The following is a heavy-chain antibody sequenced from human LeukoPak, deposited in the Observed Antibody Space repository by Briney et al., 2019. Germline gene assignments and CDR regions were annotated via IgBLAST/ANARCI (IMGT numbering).Heavy chain of an antibody. Sequence: GGSLRLSCAASGFTFSSYAMRWVRRAPGKELEWVSAISGSGGSTYYADSVKGRFTISRDNSKNTLYLQMNSLRAEDTAVYYCAKADSSGYLRWGQGTLVTVSS. V-gene: IGHV3-23*01. CDR2: ISGSGGST. CDR1: GFTFSSYA. CDR3: AKADSSGYLR. J-gene: IGHJ1*01. D-gene: IGHD3-22*01.